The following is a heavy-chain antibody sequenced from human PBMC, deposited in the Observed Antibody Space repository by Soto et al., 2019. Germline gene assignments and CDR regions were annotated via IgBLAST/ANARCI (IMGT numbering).Heavy chain of an antibody. CDR2: ISAYNGNT. CDR3: ARDLGGELDYYYYGMDV. CDR1: GYTFTSYG. J-gene: IGHJ6*02. Sequence: ASVKVSCKASGYTFTSYGISWVRQAPGQGLEWMGWISAYNGNTNYAQKLQGRVTMTTDTSTSTAYMELRSLRSDDTAVYYCARDLGGELDYYYYGMDVWGQGTTVTVSS. V-gene: IGHV1-18*01. D-gene: IGHD3-16*01.